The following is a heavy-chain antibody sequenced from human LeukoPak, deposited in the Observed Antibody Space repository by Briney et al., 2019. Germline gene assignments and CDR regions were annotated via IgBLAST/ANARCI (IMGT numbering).Heavy chain of an antibody. D-gene: IGHD3-22*01. V-gene: IGHV1-18*01. CDR3: ARIPETYYYDSSYYFDY. CDR1: GYTFTSYG. CDR2: ISAYNGNT. J-gene: IGHJ4*02. Sequence: VASVKVSCKASGYTFTSYGISWVRQAPGQGLEWMGWISAYNGNTNYAQKLQGRVTMTTDTSTNTAYMELRSLRSDDTAVYYCARIPETYYYDSSYYFDYWGQGTLVTVSS.